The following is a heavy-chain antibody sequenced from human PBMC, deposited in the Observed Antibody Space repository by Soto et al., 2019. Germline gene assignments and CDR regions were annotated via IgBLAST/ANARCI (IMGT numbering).Heavy chain of an antibody. J-gene: IGHJ6*03. V-gene: IGHV1-2*06. CDR1: GYTFSDYY. CDR2: INPNSGDT. CDR3: ARESGGATATLYYYYFYMDV. D-gene: IGHD5-12*01. Sequence: QVQLVQSGAEVKKPGASVTVSCKASGYTFSDYYLHWVRQAPGQGPEWMGRINPNSGDTKFAQKFQGRVTMTRDTSVRTAFMELNWLKPDDTAVYYCARESGGATATLYYYYFYMDVWGQGTTVTVSS.